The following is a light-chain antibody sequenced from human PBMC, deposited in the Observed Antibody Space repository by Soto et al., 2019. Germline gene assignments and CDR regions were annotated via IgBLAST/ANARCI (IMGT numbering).Light chain of an antibody. V-gene: IGKV1-5*01. CDR3: QQYNNSPWT. J-gene: IGKJ1*01. CDR2: DGS. CDR1: RSIITL. Sequence: DIQMIQSPATLSASVGDRATLTCRASRSIITLLAWYQQKSGKAPRLLIYDGSSLESGVASRFSGSGSGTEFTLTISRLQPEDSAIYYCQQYNNSPWTFGQGTKVDIK.